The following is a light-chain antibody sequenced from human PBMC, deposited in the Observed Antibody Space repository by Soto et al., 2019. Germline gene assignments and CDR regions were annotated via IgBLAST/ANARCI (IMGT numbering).Light chain of an antibody. CDR2: DAS. V-gene: IGKV3-15*01. CDR3: HQYYKWPLT. Sequence: IVMSQSAATLSVSTGERVTLSCRASQSAISNLAWYQQKPGQTPRLLIYDASTRATDIPARFSGSGSGTDFTLTISSLLSEDFAVYYCHQYYKWPLTFGGGTKVDI. J-gene: IGKJ4*01. CDR1: QSAISN.